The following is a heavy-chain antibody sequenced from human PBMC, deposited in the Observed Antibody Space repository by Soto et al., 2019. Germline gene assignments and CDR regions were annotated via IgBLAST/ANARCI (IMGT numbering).Heavy chain of an antibody. V-gene: IGHV3-23*01. Sequence: GVSLRLSCAASGFTFSSYAMSWVRQAPGKRLEWVSAISGSGGSTYYADSVKGRFTISRDNSKNTLYLQMNSLRAEDTAVYYCAKGALLDNSYGYDYFDYWGQGTLVTVSS. CDR2: ISGSGGST. J-gene: IGHJ4*02. D-gene: IGHD5-18*01. CDR1: GFTFSSYA. CDR3: AKGALLDNSYGYDYFDY.